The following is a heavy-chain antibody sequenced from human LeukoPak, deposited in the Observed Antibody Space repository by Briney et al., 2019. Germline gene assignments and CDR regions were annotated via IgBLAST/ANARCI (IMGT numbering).Heavy chain of an antibody. CDR3: ARRYVAAPWFDP. D-gene: IGHD6-13*01. J-gene: IGHJ5*02. CDR2: IYYSGST. CDR1: GGSISSYY. Sequence: PSETLSLTCTVSGGSISSYYWSWIRQPPGKGLEWIGYIYYSGSTNYNPSLKSRVTISVDTSKNQFSLKLSSVTAADTAVYYCARRYVAAPWFDPWGQGTLVTVSS. V-gene: IGHV4-59*08.